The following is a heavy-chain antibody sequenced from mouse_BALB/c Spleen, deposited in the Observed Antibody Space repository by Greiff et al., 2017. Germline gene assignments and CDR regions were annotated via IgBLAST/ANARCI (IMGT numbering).Heavy chain of an antibody. CDR2: IWSGGST. CDR3: VRLYFDV. Sequence: VQLQQSGPGLVQPSQSLSITCTVSGFSLTSYGVHWVRQSPGKGLEWLGVIWSGGSTDYNAAFISRLSISKDNSKSQVFFKMNSLQADDTAIYYCVRLYFDVWGAGTTVTVSS. V-gene: IGHV2-2-2*01. J-gene: IGHJ1*01. CDR1: GFSLTSYG.